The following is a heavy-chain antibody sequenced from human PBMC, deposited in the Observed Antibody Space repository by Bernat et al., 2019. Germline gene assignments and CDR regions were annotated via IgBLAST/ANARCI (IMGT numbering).Heavy chain of an antibody. J-gene: IGHJ4*02. V-gene: IGHV4-39*01. Sequence: QLQLQESGPGLVKPSETLSLTCTVSGGSISSSSYYWGWIRQPPGKGLEWIGSIYYSGSTYYNPSLKSRVTISVDTPKNQFSLKLSSVTAADTAVYYGARHLRRGYSYGPKIRDYFDYWGQGTLVTVSS. D-gene: IGHD5-18*01. CDR2: IYYSGST. CDR1: GGSISSSSYY. CDR3: ARHLRRGYSYGPKIRDYFDY.